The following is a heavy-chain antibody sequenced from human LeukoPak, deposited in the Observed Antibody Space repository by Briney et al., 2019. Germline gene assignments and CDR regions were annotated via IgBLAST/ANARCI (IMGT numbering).Heavy chain of an antibody. Sequence: GGSLRLSCVASGFTFDAHGMSWVRQAPGKGLEWGSGINLIGASTGYADSVKGRFTISRDNAKNSLYLQMDSLRVEDTALYYCVRRGHSASWYPDYWGQGTLVTVSS. CDR3: VRRGHSASWYPDY. CDR1: GFTFDAHG. CDR2: INLIGAST. V-gene: IGHV3-20*04. J-gene: IGHJ4*02. D-gene: IGHD6-13*01.